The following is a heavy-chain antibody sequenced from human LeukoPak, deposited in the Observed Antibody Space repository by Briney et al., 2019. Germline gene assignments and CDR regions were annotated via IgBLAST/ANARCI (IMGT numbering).Heavy chain of an antibody. J-gene: IGHJ3*02. CDR3: ANYGDYGTYAFDI. D-gene: IGHD4-17*01. V-gene: IGHV4-30-4*01. CDR1: GGSISSGDYY. CDR2: IHYSGST. Sequence: PSETLSLTCTVSGGSISSGDYYGSWIRQPPGKGLEWIGYIHYSGSTYYNPSLESRVSISVDTSKNQFFLKLSSVTAADTAVYYCANYGDYGTYAFDIWGQGTMVTVSS.